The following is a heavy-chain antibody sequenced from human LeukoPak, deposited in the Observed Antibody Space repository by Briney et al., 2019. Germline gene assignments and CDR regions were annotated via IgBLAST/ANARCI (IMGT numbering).Heavy chain of an antibody. CDR1: GASISTYY. CDR3: ARDYGVGGYYFDS. J-gene: IGHJ4*02. Sequence: SETLSLTCTVSGASISTYYWSWIRQPPGKGLEWIGDIYDSGSTNYNPSLKSRVTISSDMSKNQFSLKVSSVTAADTAIYYCARDYGVGGYYFDSWGQGTLVTVSS. D-gene: IGHD3-22*01. V-gene: IGHV4-59*01. CDR2: IYDSGST.